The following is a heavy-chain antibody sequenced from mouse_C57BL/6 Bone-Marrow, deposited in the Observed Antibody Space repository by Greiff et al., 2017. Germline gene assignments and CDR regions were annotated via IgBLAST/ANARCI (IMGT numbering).Heavy chain of an antibody. Sequence: QVQLQQSGAELVRPGTSVTMSCKASGYTFTTYWIGWAKQRPGHGLEWIGDIYPGGGYPNYNEKFKGKATLTADKSSSTAYMQFSSLTSEDSAIYYCARIDDGYGDYAMDYWGQGTSVTVAS. CDR3: ARIDDGYGDYAMDY. V-gene: IGHV1-63*01. CDR1: GYTFTTYW. CDR2: IYPGGGYP. J-gene: IGHJ4*01. D-gene: IGHD2-3*01.